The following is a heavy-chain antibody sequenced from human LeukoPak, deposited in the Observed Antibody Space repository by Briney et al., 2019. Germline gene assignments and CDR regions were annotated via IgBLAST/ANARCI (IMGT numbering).Heavy chain of an antibody. V-gene: IGHV4-34*01. CDR2: INHSGST. J-gene: IGHJ4*02. D-gene: IGHD3-22*01. CDR3: ARVGYYDRSGYYYIDY. Sequence: SETLSLTCAVYGGSFSGYYWSWIRQPPGKELEWIGEINHSGSTNYNPSLKSRVTISVDTSKNQFSLKLSSVTAADTAVYYCARVGYYDRSGYYYIDYWGQGTLVTVSS. CDR1: GGSFSGYY.